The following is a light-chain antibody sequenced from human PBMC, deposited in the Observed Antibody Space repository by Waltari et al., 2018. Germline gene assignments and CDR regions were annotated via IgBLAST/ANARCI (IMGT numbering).Light chain of an antibody. CDR3: QQYNTYSRT. CDR1: QSISSW. Sequence: DIQMTQSPSTLSASVGDRVTITCRPSQSISSWLAWYQQKPGKAPHLLIYKASTLESGVPSRFSGSASGTEFTLTISSLQPDDFATYYCQQYNTYSRTFGQGTKVEFK. J-gene: IGKJ1*01. V-gene: IGKV1-5*03. CDR2: KAS.